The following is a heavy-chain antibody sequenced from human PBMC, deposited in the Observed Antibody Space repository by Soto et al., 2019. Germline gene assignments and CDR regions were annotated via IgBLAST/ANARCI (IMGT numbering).Heavy chain of an antibody. CDR2: INAGNGNT. J-gene: IGHJ3*02. V-gene: IGHV1-3*01. CDR1: GYTFTSYA. CDR3: ARDLYCSGGSWPGRAFDI. Sequence: QVQLVQSGAEVKKPGASVKVSCKASGYTFTSYAMPWVSQAPGQRLEWMGWINAGNGNTKYSQKFQGRVTITRDTSASTAYMELSSLRSEDTAVYYCARDLYCSGGSWPGRAFDIWGQGTMVTVSS. D-gene: IGHD2-15*01.